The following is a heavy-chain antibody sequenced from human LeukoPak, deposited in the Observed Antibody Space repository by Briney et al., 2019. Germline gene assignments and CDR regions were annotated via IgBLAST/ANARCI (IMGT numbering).Heavy chain of an antibody. CDR3: VKDGGYHGSGSSYYFDY. V-gene: IGHV3-30*18. J-gene: IGHJ4*02. CDR2: ISYDGSNK. D-gene: IGHD3-10*01. CDR1: GLTFSNYG. Sequence: PGGSLRLSFAASGLTFSNYGMHGVRQAPGKGLEWVAVISYDGSNKYYADSVKGRFTISRDNSKNTLYLQMSSLRAEDTAVYYCVKDGGYHGSGSSYYFDYWGQGTLVTVSS.